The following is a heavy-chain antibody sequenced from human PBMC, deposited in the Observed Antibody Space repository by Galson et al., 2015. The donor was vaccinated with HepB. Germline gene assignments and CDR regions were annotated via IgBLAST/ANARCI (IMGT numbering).Heavy chain of an antibody. Sequence: SLRLSCAASGFTFSNYSMNWVRQAPGKGLEWVSFISSSSSYIYYADSVKGRFTISRDNAKNSLYLQMNSLRAEDTAVYYCARGGYGDYYSDYYYYMDVWGKGTTVTVSS. V-gene: IGHV3-21*01. D-gene: IGHD2-21*02. J-gene: IGHJ6*03. CDR1: GFTFSNYS. CDR2: ISSSSSYI. CDR3: ARGGYGDYYSDYYYYMDV.